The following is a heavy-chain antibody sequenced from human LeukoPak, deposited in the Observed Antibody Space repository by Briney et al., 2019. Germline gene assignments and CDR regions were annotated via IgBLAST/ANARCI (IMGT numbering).Heavy chain of an antibody. D-gene: IGHD3-10*01. Sequence: GGSLRLSCAASGFTFSSYSMNWVRQAPGKGLEWVSSISSSSSYIYYADSVKGRFTISRDNAKNSLYLQMNSLRAEDTAVYYCAVPRIGNYYGMDVWGQGTTVTVSS. CDR3: AVPRIGNYYGMDV. V-gene: IGHV3-21*01. J-gene: IGHJ6*02. CDR2: ISSSSSYI. CDR1: GFTFSSYS.